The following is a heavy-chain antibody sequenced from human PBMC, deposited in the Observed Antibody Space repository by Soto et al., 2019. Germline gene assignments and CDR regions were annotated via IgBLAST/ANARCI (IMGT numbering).Heavy chain of an antibody. CDR3: ERSGSSSWSKPDGDLLYYYGMDA. CDR2: IYYSGST. J-gene: IGHJ6*01. D-gene: IGHD6-13*01. CDR1: GGSISSYY. V-gene: IGHV4-59*01. Sequence: SENLSVTYTVSGGSISSYYWSWSRQPPGKGLEWIGYIYYSGSTNYNPSLKSRVTISVDTSKNQFSLKLSSVTAADTAVYYCERSGSSSWSKPDGDLLYYYGMDALGQGTMV.